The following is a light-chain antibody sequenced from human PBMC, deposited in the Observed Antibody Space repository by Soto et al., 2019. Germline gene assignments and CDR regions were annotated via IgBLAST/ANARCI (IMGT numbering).Light chain of an antibody. Sequence: EVVLTQSPGTLSLSPGERATLSCRASQSVSSTYLAWYQQKPGQAPRLLIYGASSRATGIPDRFSGSGSGTDFTLTISRLEPEDFAVYHCQQNGRLFWTFGQGTKVEVK. CDR3: QQNGRLFWT. CDR2: GAS. V-gene: IGKV3-20*01. J-gene: IGKJ1*01. CDR1: QSVSSTY.